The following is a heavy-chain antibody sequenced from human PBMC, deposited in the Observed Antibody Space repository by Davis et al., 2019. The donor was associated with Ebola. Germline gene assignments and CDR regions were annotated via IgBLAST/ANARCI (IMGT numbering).Heavy chain of an antibody. Sequence: SVKGRFTISRDNAKNSLYLQMNSLRDEDTAVYYCARDHSGSHYGAYYFDFWGQGTLVTVSS. D-gene: IGHD1-26*01. V-gene: IGHV3-21*01. CDR3: ARDHSGSHYGAYYFDF. J-gene: IGHJ4*02.